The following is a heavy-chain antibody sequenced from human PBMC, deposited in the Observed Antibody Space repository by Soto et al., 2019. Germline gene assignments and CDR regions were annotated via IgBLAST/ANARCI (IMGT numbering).Heavy chain of an antibody. Sequence: GESLKISCKGSGYSFTSYWISWVRQMPGKGLEWMGKIDPTDSFTAYSPSFQGHVTISADRSISTAYLQWSSLKASDTAIYYCARLSGVGTTWAFDYWGQGTLVTVSS. CDR1: GYSFTSYW. CDR2: IDPTDSFT. J-gene: IGHJ4*01. CDR3: ARLSGVGTTWAFDY. V-gene: IGHV5-10-1*01. D-gene: IGHD1-26*01.